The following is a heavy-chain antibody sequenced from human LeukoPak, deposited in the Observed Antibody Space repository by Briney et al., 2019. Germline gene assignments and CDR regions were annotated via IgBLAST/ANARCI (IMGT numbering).Heavy chain of an antibody. CDR3: ARDIAGYYYGMDV. D-gene: IGHD6-13*01. CDR2: ISSSSSYI. V-gene: IGHV3-21*01. CDR1: GFTFSSYS. J-gene: IGHJ6*02. Sequence: PGGSLRLSYAASGFTFSSYSMNWVRQAPGKGLEWVSSISSSSSYIYYADSVKGRFTISRDNAKNSLYLQMNSLRAEDTAVYYCARDIAGYYYGMDVWGQGTTVTVSS.